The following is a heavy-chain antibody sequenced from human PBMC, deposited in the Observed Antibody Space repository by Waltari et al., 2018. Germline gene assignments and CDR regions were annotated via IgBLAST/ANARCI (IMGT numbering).Heavy chain of an antibody. CDR1: GYTFTGYY. CDR2: INPNSGGT. J-gene: IGHJ6*03. V-gene: IGHV1-2*06. Sequence: QVQLVQSGAEVKKPGASVKVSCKASGYTFTGYYMHWVRQAPGQGLEWMGRINPNSGGTNYAQKFQGRVTMTRDTSSSTAYMERSRLRSDDTAVYYCARGVVVPAAMQAHDYMDVWGKGTTVTVSS. D-gene: IGHD2-2*01. CDR3: ARGVVVPAAMQAHDYMDV.